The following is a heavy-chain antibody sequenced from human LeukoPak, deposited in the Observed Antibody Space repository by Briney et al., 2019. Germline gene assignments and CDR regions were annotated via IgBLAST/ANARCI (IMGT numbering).Heavy chain of an antibody. D-gene: IGHD6-13*01. CDR2: INPNSGGT. CDR3: ARVDANTWYGKIDY. CDR1: GYTFIGYF. J-gene: IGHJ4*02. V-gene: IGHV1-2*02. Sequence: ASVKVSCKASGYTFIGYFMHWVRQAPGQGLEWMGWINPNSGGTNYAQKFQGRVTMTRDTSINTAYMELSSLRSDDTAVYYCARVDANTWYGKIDYWGQGTLVTVSS.